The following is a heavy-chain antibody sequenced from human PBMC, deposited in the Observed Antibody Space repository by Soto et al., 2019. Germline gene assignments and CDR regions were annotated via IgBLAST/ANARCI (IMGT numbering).Heavy chain of an antibody. D-gene: IGHD6-19*01. CDR3: ARDYSSGWRAFDY. CDR2: TNPSGGRP. V-gene: IGHV1-46*01. CDR1: GYTFTDHY. J-gene: IGHJ4*02. Sequence: GASVKVSCKASGYTFTDHYLHWVRQAPGQGLEWMGITNPSGGRPTYAQKFQGRVIMTTDTSTSTVYMELSSMRSDDTAVYYCARDYSSGWRAFDYWGQGTPVTVSS.